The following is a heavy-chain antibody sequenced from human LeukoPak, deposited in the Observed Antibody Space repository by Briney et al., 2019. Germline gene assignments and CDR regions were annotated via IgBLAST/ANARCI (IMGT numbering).Heavy chain of an antibody. CDR2: IIPIFGTA. V-gene: IGHV1-69*13. D-gene: IGHD2-21*01. J-gene: IGHJ5*02. CDR3: ALSRYFVVVKTATPANWFDP. Sequence: GASVKVSCKASGGTFSSYAISWVRQAPGQGLEWMGGIIPIFGTANYAQKFQGRVTITADESTSTVYMELSSLRSEDTAMYYCALSRYFVVVKTATPANWFDPWGQGTLVTVSS. CDR1: GGTFSSYA.